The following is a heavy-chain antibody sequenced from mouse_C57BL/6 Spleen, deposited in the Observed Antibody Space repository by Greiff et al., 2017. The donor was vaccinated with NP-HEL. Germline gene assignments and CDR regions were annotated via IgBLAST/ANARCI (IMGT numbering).Heavy chain of an antibody. V-gene: IGHV1-52*01. Sequence: QVQLQQPGAELVRPGSSVKLSCKASGSTFTSYWVHWVKQRPIQGLEWIGNIDPSDSETPYNQKFKDKATLTVDKSSSTAYMQLRSLTSQDSAVYYCARDGSTTVVPFDYWGQGTTLTGSS. CDR2: IDPSDSET. CDR1: GSTFTSYW. J-gene: IGHJ2*01. CDR3: ARDGSTTVVPFDY. D-gene: IGHD1-1*01.